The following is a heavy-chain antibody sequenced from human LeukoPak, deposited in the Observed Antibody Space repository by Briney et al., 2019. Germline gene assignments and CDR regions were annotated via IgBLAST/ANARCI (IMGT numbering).Heavy chain of an antibody. CDR1: GGSISSYY. Sequence: SETLSLTCTVSGGSISSYYWSWIRQPPGKGLEWIGYIYYSGSTNYNPSLKSRVTISVDTSKNQFSLKLSYVTAADTAVYYCARDDGLGGSYDYWGQGTLVTVSS. D-gene: IGHD1-26*01. V-gene: IGHV4-59*01. CDR3: ARDDGLGGSYDY. J-gene: IGHJ4*02. CDR2: IYYSGST.